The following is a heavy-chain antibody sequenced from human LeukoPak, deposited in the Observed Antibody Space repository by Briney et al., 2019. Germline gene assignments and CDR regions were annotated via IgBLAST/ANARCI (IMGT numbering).Heavy chain of an antibody. CDR2: INIDGNNT. V-gene: IGHV3-74*01. CDR1: GFTLSSYW. Sequence: GGSLRLSCAASGFTLSSYWMHWVRQAPGKGLVWVSHINIDGNNTRYADSVKGRFTISRDNAENTLYLQMNSLRVDDTAVYYCATSRTFDYWGQGTLVTVSS. J-gene: IGHJ4*02. CDR3: ATSRTFDY.